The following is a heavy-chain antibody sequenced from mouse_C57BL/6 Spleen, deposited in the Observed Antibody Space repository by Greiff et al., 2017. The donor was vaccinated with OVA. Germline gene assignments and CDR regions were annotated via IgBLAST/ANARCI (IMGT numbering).Heavy chain of an antibody. CDR1: GYSITSGYY. V-gene: IGHV3-6*01. Sequence: EVHLVESGPGLVKPSQSLSLTCSVTGYSITSGYYWNWIRQFPGNKLEWMGYISYDGSNNYNPSLKNRISITRDTSKNQFFLKLNSVTTEDTATYYCARTGGYDGYYFWYFDVWGTGTTVTVSS. CDR3: ARTGGYDGYYFWYFDV. CDR2: ISYDGSN. J-gene: IGHJ1*03. D-gene: IGHD2-3*01.